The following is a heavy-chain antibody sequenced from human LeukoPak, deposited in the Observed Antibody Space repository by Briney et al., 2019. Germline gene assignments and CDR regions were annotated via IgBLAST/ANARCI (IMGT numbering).Heavy chain of an antibody. Sequence: GGSLRLSCAASGFTFSSYAMSWVRQAPGKGLEWVSAISGSGGSTYYADSVKGRFTISRDNSKNTLYLQMNSLRAEDTSVYYCAKGPPSTYCSSTSCRNYDAFDIWGQGTMVTVSS. CDR3: AKGPPSTYCSSTSCRNYDAFDI. CDR1: GFTFSSYA. J-gene: IGHJ3*02. V-gene: IGHV3-23*01. D-gene: IGHD2-2*01. CDR2: ISGSGGST.